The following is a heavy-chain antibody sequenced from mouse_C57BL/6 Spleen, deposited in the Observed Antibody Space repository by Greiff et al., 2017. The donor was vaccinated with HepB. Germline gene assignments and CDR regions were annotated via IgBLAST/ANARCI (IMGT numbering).Heavy chain of an antibody. D-gene: IGHD2-2*01. CDR2: IDPSDSET. CDR3: ARHYYGYDWFDY. CDR1: GYTFTSYW. J-gene: IGHJ2*01. V-gene: IGHV1-52*01. Sequence: QVHVKQPGAELVRPGSSVKLSCKASGYTFTSYWMHWVKQRPIQGLEWIGNIDPSDSETHYNQKFKDKATLTVDKSSSTAYMQLSSLTSEDSAVYYCARHYYGYDWFDYWGQGTTLTVSS.